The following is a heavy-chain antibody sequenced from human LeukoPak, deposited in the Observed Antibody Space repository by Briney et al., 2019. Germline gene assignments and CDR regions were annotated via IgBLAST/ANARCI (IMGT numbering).Heavy chain of an antibody. CDR2: ISGSGGST. CDR1: GFTFSSYA. J-gene: IGHJ3*02. V-gene: IGHV3-23*01. CDR3: AKAGTSYYYGSGTRHALDI. D-gene: IGHD3-10*01. Sequence: GGSLILSCAASGFTFSSYAMSWVRQAPGKGLEWASAISGSGGSTYYADSVKGRFTISRDNSKNTLYLQMNTLRAEDTAVYYCAKAGTSYYYGSGTRHALDIWGQGTMVTVSS.